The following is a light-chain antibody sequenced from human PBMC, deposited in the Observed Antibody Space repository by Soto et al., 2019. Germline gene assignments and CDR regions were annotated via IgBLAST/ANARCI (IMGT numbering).Light chain of an antibody. V-gene: IGLV2-14*01. J-gene: IGLJ1*01. CDR3: SSSTTTSTLV. CDR2: EVS. CDR1: SSDVGGYNY. Sequence: QSALTQPASVSGSPGQSIAISCTGTSSDVGGYNYVSWYQQHPGKAPKLMLYEVSNRPSGVSSRFSGYKSGSTASLTISGLQAEDEGDYYCSSSTTTSTLVFGTGTKLTVL.